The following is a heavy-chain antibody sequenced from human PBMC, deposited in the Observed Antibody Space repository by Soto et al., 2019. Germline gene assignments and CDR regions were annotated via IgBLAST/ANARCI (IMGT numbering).Heavy chain of an antibody. J-gene: IGHJ6*02. Sequence: GGSLRLSCAASGFTFDDYAMHWVRQAPGKGLEWVSLISWDGGSTYYADSVKGRFTISRDNSKNSLYLQMNSLRAEDTALYYCAKDMRVGRPYYYYYGMDVWGQGTTVTVSS. CDR3: AKDMRVGRPYYYYYGMDV. V-gene: IGHV3-43D*03. CDR2: ISWDGGST. CDR1: GFTFDDYA.